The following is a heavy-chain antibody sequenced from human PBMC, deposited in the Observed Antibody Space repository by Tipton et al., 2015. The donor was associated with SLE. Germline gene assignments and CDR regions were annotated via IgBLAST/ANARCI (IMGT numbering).Heavy chain of an antibody. CDR2: IQQDGSEE. V-gene: IGHV3-7*01. CDR1: GFTFSSNW. Sequence: GSLRLSCAASGFTFSSNWMSWVRQAPGKGLEWVAHIQQDGSEEYYVDSVKGRFSVSRDNAKNSLYLQMNSLRVEDTAVYYCAREAPAEVFDYWGQGTLVTVSS. J-gene: IGHJ4*02. D-gene: IGHD2-2*01. CDR3: AREAPAEVFDY.